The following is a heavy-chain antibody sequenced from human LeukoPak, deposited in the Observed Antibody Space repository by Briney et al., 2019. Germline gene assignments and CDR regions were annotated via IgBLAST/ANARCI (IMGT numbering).Heavy chain of an antibody. V-gene: IGHV3-33*01. CDR1: GFTISSYG. J-gene: IGHJ6*02. D-gene: IGHD2-2*01. CDR2: IWYDGSNK. CDR3: ARGEYQLLVEYYYYGMDV. Sequence: PGRSLRLSCAASGFTISSYGMHWVRQAPGKGLEWVAVIWYDGSNKYYADSVKGRFTISRDNSKNTLYLQMNSLRAEDTAVYYCARGEYQLLVEYYYYGMDVWGQGTTVTVSS.